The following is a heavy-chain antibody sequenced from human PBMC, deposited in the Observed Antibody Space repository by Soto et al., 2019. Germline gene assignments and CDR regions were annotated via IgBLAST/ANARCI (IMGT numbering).Heavy chain of an antibody. CDR2: IYPGDSDT. CDR3: ARHTSNFRYYYYAMDV. CDR1: GYTFTDYW. Sequence: ESLKISCKGSGYTFTDYWIGWVRQLPGKGLEWMGIIYPGDSDTRYSPSFQGHVTITVDKSTSTAYLQWNTLKAPDTAMYYCARHTSNFRYYYYAMDVWGQGTTVTVSS. V-gene: IGHV5-51*01. J-gene: IGHJ6*02. D-gene: IGHD2-2*01.